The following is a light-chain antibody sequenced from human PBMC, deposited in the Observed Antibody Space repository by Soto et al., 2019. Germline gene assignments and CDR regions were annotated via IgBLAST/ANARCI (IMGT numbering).Light chain of an antibody. V-gene: IGKV3-15*01. J-gene: IGKJ2*01. Sequence: EVVMTQSPATLSVSPGERVTLSCRASQSISDNLAWYQQKPGQAPRLLIYGASTRATTIPARFSGSRSGTEYTLTISSLQSEDFAVYYCQQSNNWPYTFGQGTKLDIK. CDR3: QQSNNWPYT. CDR2: GAS. CDR1: QSISDN.